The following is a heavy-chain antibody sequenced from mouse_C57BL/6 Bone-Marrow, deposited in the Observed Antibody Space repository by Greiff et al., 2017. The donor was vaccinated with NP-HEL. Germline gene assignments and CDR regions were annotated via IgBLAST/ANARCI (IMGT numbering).Heavy chain of an antibody. Sequence: VQLQQSGTVLARPGASVKMSCKTSGYTFPSYWMHWVKQRPGQGLEWIGAIYPGNSDTSYNQKFKGKAKLTAVTSASTAYMELSSLTNEDSAVYYCTRELRLRFPWFAYWGQGTLVTVSA. CDR3: TRELRLRFPWFAY. J-gene: IGHJ3*01. V-gene: IGHV1-5*01. CDR2: IYPGNSDT. CDR1: GYTFPSYW. D-gene: IGHD3-2*02.